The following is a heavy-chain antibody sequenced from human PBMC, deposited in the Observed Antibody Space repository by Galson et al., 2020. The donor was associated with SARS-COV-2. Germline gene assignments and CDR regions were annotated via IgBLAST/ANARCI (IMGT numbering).Heavy chain of an antibody. CDR1: GGSFSGYY. CDR2: INSSGSA. V-gene: IGHV4-34*01. D-gene: IGHD2-21*02. J-gene: IGHJ4*02. Sequence: SETLSLTCTVYGGSFSGYYWSWIRHPPGKGLEWNGEINSSGSANYNPSLKIRVPISVDTSKNHFPLKLSSVTDADTAVYYCAREEDVFLVVTATRMCYFEYWGRGTLDTVYS. CDR3: AREEDVFLVVTATRMCYFEY.